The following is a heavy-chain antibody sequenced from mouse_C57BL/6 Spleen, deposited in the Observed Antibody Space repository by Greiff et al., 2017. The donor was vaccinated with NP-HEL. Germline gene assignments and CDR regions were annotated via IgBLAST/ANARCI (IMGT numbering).Heavy chain of an antibody. CDR2: IYPGSGST. Sequence: QVQLQQPGAELVKPGASVKMSCKASGYTFTSYWITWVKQRPGQGLEWIGDIYPGSGSTNYNEKFKSKATLTVDTSSSTAYMQLSSLTSEDSAVYYCARAGITTVVAKGLDYFDYWGQGTTLTVSS. J-gene: IGHJ2*01. V-gene: IGHV1-55*01. D-gene: IGHD1-1*01. CDR1: GYTFTSYW. CDR3: ARAGITTVVAKGLDYFDY.